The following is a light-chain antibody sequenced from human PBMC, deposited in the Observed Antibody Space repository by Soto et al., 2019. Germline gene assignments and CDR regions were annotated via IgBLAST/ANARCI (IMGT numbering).Light chain of an antibody. CDR3: QESYSTS. Sequence: DIQMTQSPSSLSASVGDRVTITCRASQNIINYLNWYQQKPGKAPQLLIYVASRLESGVPSRFSGSGSGTDFTLTISSLQPEDIATYYCQESYSTSFGQGTKVDI. V-gene: IGKV1-39*01. CDR1: QNIINY. J-gene: IGKJ1*01. CDR2: VAS.